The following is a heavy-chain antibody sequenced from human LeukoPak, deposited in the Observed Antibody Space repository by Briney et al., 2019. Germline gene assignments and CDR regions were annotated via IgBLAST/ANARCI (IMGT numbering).Heavy chain of an antibody. J-gene: IGHJ5*02. D-gene: IGHD5-12*01. Sequence: GGSLRLTCAASGFIFSQYSMNWVRQAPGKGLEWVSHIRSSSETFYADSVKGRFTISRDNARNSLYLQMNNLRGEDTAIYYCARDAGNSGYGCDLWGQGTLVTVSS. V-gene: IGHV3-48*01. CDR3: ARDAGNSGYGCDL. CDR2: IRSSSET. CDR1: GFIFSQYS.